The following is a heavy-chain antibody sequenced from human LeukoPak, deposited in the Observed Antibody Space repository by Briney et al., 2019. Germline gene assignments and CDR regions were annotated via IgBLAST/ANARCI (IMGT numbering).Heavy chain of an antibody. CDR3: AKGGPVIRGPGVLIVPVFDH. J-gene: IGHJ4*02. CDR2: INPKSGDT. CDR1: GYTLSDNR. V-gene: IGHV1-2*02. Sequence: ASVKVSCKASGYTLSDNRLHWMRQAPGHGPEWMGSINPKSGDTDLAQRFQGRVTMTRDTSINTGYMEVSRLTSDDTAVYYCAKGGPVIRGPGVLIVPVFDHWGQGTLVTVSS. D-gene: IGHD3-3*01.